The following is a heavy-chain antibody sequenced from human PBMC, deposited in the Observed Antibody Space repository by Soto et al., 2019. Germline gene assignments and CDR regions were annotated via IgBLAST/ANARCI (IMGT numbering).Heavy chain of an antibody. D-gene: IGHD6-19*01. V-gene: IGHV1-2*02. Sequence: ASVKVSCKASGYTFTGYYMHWVRQAPGQGLEWMGWVNPNSGGTNYAQKFQGRVTMTRDTSISTAYMELSRLRSDDTAVYYCAREVQGGAVAGYAFDIWGQGTMVTVSS. CDR2: VNPNSGGT. CDR3: AREVQGGAVAGYAFDI. J-gene: IGHJ3*02. CDR1: GYTFTGYY.